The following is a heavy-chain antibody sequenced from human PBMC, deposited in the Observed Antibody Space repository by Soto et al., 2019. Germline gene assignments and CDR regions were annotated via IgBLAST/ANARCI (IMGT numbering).Heavy chain of an antibody. CDR3: ARGIRRKLLNWFDP. CDR2: IYYIGST. V-gene: IGHV4-59*01. D-gene: IGHD2-15*01. Sequence: PSETLSLTGTVSGGSISSYDCSWIRQPPGKGLEWIGYIYYIGSTNYNPSLKSRVTISVDTSKNQFSLKLSSVTAAETAVYYCARGIRRKLLNWFDPCGQGTLVTVSS. J-gene: IGHJ5*02. CDR1: GGSISSYD.